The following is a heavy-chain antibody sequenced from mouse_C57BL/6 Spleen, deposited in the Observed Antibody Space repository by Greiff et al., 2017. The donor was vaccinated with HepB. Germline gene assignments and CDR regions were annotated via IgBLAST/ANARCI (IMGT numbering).Heavy chain of an antibody. CDR1: GYAFSSSW. D-gene: IGHD3-1*01. V-gene: IGHV1-82*01. CDR2: IYPGDGDT. CDR3: ARGGSMDY. J-gene: IGHJ4*01. Sequence: QVQLKESGPELVKPGASVKISCKASGYAFSSSWMNWVKQRPGQGLEWIGRIYPGDGDTNYNGKFKGKATLTADKSSSTAYMQLSSLTSEDSAVYFCARGGSMDYWGQGTSVTVSS.